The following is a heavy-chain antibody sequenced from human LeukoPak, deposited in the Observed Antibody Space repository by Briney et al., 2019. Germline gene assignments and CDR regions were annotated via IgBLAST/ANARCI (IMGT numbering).Heavy chain of an antibody. D-gene: IGHD2-21*02. CDR3: ARLAAYCGGDCSRGGRGPLDY. CDR1: GFTFSSYS. CDR2: ISSSSSTI. V-gene: IGHV3-48*02. J-gene: IGHJ4*02. Sequence: GGSLRLSCAASGFTFSSYSMNWVRQAPGKGLEWVSYISSSSSTIYYADSVKGRFTISRDNAKNSLYLQMNSLRDEDTAVYYCARLAAYCGGDCSRGGRGPLDYWGQGTLVTVSS.